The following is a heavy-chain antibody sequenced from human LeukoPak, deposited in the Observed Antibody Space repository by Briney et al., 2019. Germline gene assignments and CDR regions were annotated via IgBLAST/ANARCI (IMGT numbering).Heavy chain of an antibody. CDR3: ARDPWGADTAMAVFVY. CDR1: GYTFTSYG. D-gene: IGHD5-18*01. CDR2: ISAYNGNT. J-gene: IGHJ4*02. Sequence: ASVKVSCKASGYTFTSYGISWVRQAPGQGLEWMGWISAYNGNTNYAQKLQGRVTMTTDTSTSTAYMELRSLRSDDTAVYYCARDPWGADTAMAVFVYWGQGTLVTVSS. V-gene: IGHV1-18*01.